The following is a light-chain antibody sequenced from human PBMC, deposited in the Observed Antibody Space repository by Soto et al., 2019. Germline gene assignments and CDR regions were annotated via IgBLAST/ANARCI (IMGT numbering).Light chain of an antibody. CDR2: GAS. J-gene: IGKJ4*01. V-gene: IGKV2-29*01. CDR1: QSLLHSDGKTY. Sequence: DIVMTQTPLSLSVTPGQPASISCKSSQSLLHSDGKTYLYWYQQKPGQAPRLLIYGASSRATGIPDRFSGSGSGTDFTLTISCLQSEDFATYYCQQYYSFPLTFGGGTKVDI. CDR3: QQYYSFPLT.